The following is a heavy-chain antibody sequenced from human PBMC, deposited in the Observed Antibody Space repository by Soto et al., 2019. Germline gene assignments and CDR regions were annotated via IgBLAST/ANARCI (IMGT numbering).Heavy chain of an antibody. V-gene: IGHV4-39*01. J-gene: IGHJ6*02. D-gene: IGHD3-3*01. CDR1: GGSISSSSYY. CDR3: ARRGLISSSPVFGDYYGMGV. CDR2: IYYSGST. Sequence: SETLSLTCTVSGGSISSSSYYWGWIRQPPGKGLEWIGSIYYSGSTYYNPSLKSRVTISVDTSKNQFSLKLSSVTAADTAVYYCARRGLISSSPVFGDYYGMGVWGQGTTVTVSS.